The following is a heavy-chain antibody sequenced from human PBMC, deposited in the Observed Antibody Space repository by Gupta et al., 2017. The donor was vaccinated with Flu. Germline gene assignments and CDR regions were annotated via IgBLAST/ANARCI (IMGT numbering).Heavy chain of an antibody. D-gene: IGHD1-1*01. V-gene: IGHV3-33*05. CDR1: SYG. CDR2: ISYDGNKT. Sequence: SYGMKWVRQAPGNGLEWVAMISYDGNKTSEADSVKGRLNVSREKSMYKLKLHMDRRHDDDTAFYYCANTGTMGYFYMDVCVTGTTV. CDR3: ANTGTMGYFYMDV. J-gene: IGHJ6*03.